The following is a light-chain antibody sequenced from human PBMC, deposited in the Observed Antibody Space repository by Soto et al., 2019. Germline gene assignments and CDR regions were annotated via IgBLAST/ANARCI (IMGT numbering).Light chain of an antibody. CDR2: AAS. J-gene: IGKJ3*01. CDR1: QSISSY. Sequence: DIQMTQSPSSLSASVADRVTSTCRASQSISSYLNWYQQKPGKAPKLLIYAASSLQSGVPSRFTGSGSGTDFTLTISSLQPEDFATYYCQQSSSTPPITFGPGTKVDIK. V-gene: IGKV1-39*01. CDR3: QQSSSTPPIT.